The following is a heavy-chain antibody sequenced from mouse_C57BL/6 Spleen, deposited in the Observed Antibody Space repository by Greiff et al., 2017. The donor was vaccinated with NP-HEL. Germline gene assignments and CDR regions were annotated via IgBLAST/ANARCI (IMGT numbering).Heavy chain of an antibody. Sequence: QVQLQQPGAELVMPGASVKLSCKASGYTFTSYWMHWVKQRPGQGLEWIGEIDPSDSYTNYNQKFKGKSTLTVDKSSSTAYMQLSSLTSEDSAVYYCARGKSYGNYDYWGQGTTLTVSS. V-gene: IGHV1-69*01. CDR2: IDPSDSYT. D-gene: IGHD2-1*01. CDR1: GYTFTSYW. CDR3: ARGKSYGNYDY. J-gene: IGHJ2*01.